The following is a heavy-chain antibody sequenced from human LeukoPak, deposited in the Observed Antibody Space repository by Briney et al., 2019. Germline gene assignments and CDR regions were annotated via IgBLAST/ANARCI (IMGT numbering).Heavy chain of an antibody. Sequence: GGSLRLSCAASGFTFSSYAMSWVRQAPGKGLEWVSAIRGSGGSTYYADSVKGRFTISRDNSKNTLYLQMNSLRAEDTAVYYCAKGGRGYSYGLLDYWGQGTLVTVSS. CDR3: AKGGRGYSYGLLDY. J-gene: IGHJ4*02. CDR2: IRGSGGST. D-gene: IGHD5-18*01. CDR1: GFTFSSYA. V-gene: IGHV3-23*01.